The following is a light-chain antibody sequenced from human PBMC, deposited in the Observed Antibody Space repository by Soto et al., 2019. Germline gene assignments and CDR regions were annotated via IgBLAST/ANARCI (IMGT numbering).Light chain of an antibody. CDR3: QSYDSTLSGVV. CDR2: GNS. J-gene: IGLJ2*01. V-gene: IGLV1-40*01. CDR1: SSNIGAGYH. Sequence: QSALTQPPSVSGAPGQRVTISCTGSSSNIGAGYHVHWYQQLPGTAPKLLMYGNSNRPSGVPDRFSGSKSGTSASLAITGLQAEDEADYYCQSYDSTLSGVVFGGGTKVTVL.